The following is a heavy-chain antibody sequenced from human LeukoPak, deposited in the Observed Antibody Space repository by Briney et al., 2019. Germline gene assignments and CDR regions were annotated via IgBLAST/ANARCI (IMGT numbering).Heavy chain of an antibody. J-gene: IGHJ5*02. D-gene: IGHD2-2*01. CDR3: ARGRSRGYRSGTSCHGDWFDP. CDR2: INHSGST. V-gene: IGHV4-34*01. Sequence: SETLSLTCAVYGGSFSGYYWSWIRQPPGRGLEWIGEINHSGSTNYNPSLKSRVTISVDTSKNQFSLKLSSVTAADTAVYYCARGRSRGYRSGTSCHGDWFDPWGQGTLVTVSS. CDR1: GGSFSGYY.